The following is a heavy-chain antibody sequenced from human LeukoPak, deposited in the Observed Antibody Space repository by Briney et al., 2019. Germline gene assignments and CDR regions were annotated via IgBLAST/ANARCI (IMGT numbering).Heavy chain of an antibody. CDR2: INHSGST. V-gene: IGHV4-34*01. CDR1: GGSFSGYY. CDR3: ARVPYRSFDY. D-gene: IGHD3-16*02. J-gene: IGHJ4*02. Sequence: SETLSLTCAVYGGSFSGYYWSWIRQPPGKGLEWIGEINHSGSTNYNPSLKCRVTISVDTSKNQFSLKLSSVTAADTAVYYCARVPYRSFDYWGQGTLVTVSS.